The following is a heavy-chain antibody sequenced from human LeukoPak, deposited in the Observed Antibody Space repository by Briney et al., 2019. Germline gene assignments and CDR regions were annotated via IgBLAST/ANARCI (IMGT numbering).Heavy chain of an antibody. CDR3: RLNRGIAGAGTYNY. V-gene: IGHV3-21*01. D-gene: IGHD6-19*01. J-gene: IGHJ4*02. Sequence: GGSLRLSCAASGFTFSSYSMNWVRQAPGKGLEWVSSISTSSSYIYYADSVKGRFTISRDNAKNSLYLQMNSLRAEDTAIYYCRLNRGIAGAGTYNYWGQGTLVTVSS. CDR2: ISTSSSYI. CDR1: GFTFSSYS.